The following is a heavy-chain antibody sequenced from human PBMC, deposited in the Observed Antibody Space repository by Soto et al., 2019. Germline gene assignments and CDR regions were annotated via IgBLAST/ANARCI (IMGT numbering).Heavy chain of an antibody. D-gene: IGHD4-17*01. CDR1: GGSISSGGYY. CDR3: ARGGDYGDFTKNWDYSDY. V-gene: IGHV4-31*03. J-gene: IGHJ4*02. Sequence: SETLSLTCTVSGGSISSGGYYWSWIRQHPGKGLEWIGYIYYSGSTYYNPSLKSRVTISVDTSKNQFSLKLSSVTAADTAVYYCARGGDYGDFTKNWDYSDYWGQGTLVTVSS. CDR2: IYYSGST.